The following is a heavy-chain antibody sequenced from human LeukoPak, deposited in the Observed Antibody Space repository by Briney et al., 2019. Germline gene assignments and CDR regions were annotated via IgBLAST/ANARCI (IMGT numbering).Heavy chain of an antibody. CDR2: ISGSGGST. Sequence: GGSLRLSYAASGFTFTNYAMTWVRQAPGRGLEWVSGISGSGGSTYYADSVKGRFIISRDNSESTLYLQMNRLRAEDTALYYCAKVWKGNYYDYWGQGTLVTVSS. CDR1: GFTFTNYA. J-gene: IGHJ4*02. D-gene: IGHD1-1*01. CDR3: AKVWKGNYYDY. V-gene: IGHV3-23*01.